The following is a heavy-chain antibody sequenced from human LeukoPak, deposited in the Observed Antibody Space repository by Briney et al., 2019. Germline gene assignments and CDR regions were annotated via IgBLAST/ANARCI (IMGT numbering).Heavy chain of an antibody. CDR2: ISSSSNYI. D-gene: IGHD1-26*01. V-gene: IGHV3-21*01. J-gene: IGHJ6*02. CDR3: ARGQGSGSYPYYYYGMDV. CDR1: GFTFSSYS. Sequence: GGSLRLSCAASGFTFSSYSMNWVRQAPGKGLEWVSSISSSSNYIYYADSVKGRFTISRDNAKNSLYLQMNSLRAEDTAVYYCARGQGSGSYPYYYYGMDVWGQGTTVTVSS.